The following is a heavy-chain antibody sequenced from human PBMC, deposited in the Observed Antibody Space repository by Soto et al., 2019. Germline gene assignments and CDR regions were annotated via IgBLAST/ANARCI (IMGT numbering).Heavy chain of an antibody. D-gene: IGHD2-2*01. CDR3: AKESCSRATCYAGENCMDV. CDR1: GFTFNSYG. CDR2: ISYDGSNK. V-gene: IGHV3-30*18. Sequence: QVHLVESGGGVVQPGRSLRLSCAASGFTFNSYGTHWVRQAPGKGLEWVAVISYDGSNKYHADSVKGRFTISRDNSKNTLYLLMNSLRAEDTAVYYCAKESCSRATCYAGENCMDVWGHGTTVTVSS. J-gene: IGHJ6*02.